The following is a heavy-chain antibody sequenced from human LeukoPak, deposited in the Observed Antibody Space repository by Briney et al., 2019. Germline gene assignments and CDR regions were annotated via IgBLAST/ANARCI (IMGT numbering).Heavy chain of an antibody. Sequence: SVKVSCKASGGTFSSYAIGWVRQAPGQGLEWMGGIIPIFGTANYAQKFQGRVTITTDESTSTAYMELSSLRSEDTAVYYCARSAGVYFGVVDYYYYYYMDVWGKGTTVTVSS. CDR3: ARSAGVYFGVVDYYYYYYMDV. CDR1: GGTFSSYA. D-gene: IGHD3-3*01. CDR2: IIPIFGTA. J-gene: IGHJ6*03. V-gene: IGHV1-69*05.